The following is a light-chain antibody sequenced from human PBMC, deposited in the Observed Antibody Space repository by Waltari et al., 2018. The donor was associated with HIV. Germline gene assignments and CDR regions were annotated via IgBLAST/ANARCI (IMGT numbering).Light chain of an antibody. V-gene: IGKV4-1*01. J-gene: IGKJ3*01. CDR3: QQYYSLPFT. CDR1: QSVLYSSSSKNN. Sequence: DIVMTQSPDSLVVSLGERATINCKSSQSVLYSSSSKNNLAWYQQKPGQSPKLRIYWASTRESRVPDRCSGGGSGTDFTLTISSLQAEDVAVYYCQQYYSLPFTFGPGTKVDIK. CDR2: WAS.